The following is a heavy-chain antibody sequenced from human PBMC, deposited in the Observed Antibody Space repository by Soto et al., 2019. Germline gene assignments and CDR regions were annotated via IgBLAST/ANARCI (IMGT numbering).Heavy chain of an antibody. D-gene: IGHD3-3*02. Sequence: QVQVVQSGAEVKKPGSSVKVSCKASGGSFRTAAISWVRQAPGQGLEWMGGIVPIFRTADYEQTFQGRVTITADESTSTAYLEPSSLRSEDTAVYYCVRDKDRPQLGGNYYYIMDVWGQGTTVTVSS. CDR1: GGSFRTAA. J-gene: IGHJ6*02. CDR3: VRDKDRPQLGGNYYYIMDV. V-gene: IGHV1-69*12. CDR2: IVPIFRTA.